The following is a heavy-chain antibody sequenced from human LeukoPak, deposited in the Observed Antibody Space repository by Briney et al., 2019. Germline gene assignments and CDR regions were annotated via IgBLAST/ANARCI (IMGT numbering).Heavy chain of an antibody. CDR3: GEYSSGSYDY. CDR1: GYTFSSYA. Sequence: TGGSLRLSCAASGYTFSSYAMTWVRQAPGKGLEWASAISGSGVSTYYADSVKGRFTISRDNSKDTLYLQMNSLRAEDTATYYCGEYSSGSYDYWGQGTLVTVSS. D-gene: IGHD6-19*01. J-gene: IGHJ4*02. CDR2: ISGSGVST. V-gene: IGHV3-23*01.